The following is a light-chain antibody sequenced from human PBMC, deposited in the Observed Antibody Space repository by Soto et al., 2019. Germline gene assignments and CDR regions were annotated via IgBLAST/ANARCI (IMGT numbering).Light chain of an antibody. V-gene: IGKV3-15*01. J-gene: IGKJ2*01. Sequence: EIVMTQSPATLSVSPGERVTLSCRASQSVTGDLAWYQQRPGQAPRLLIYGASTRATGIPARFSGSGSGTEFTLTISSLQSEDFAVYYCQQYNTWYTFGQGTKL. CDR3: QQYNTWYT. CDR2: GAS. CDR1: QSVTGD.